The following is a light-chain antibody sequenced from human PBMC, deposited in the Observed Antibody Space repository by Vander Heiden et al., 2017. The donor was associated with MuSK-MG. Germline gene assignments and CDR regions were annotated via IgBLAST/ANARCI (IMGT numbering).Light chain of an antibody. CDR1: QSSSSY. V-gene: IGKV1-39*01. CDR3: QHRYSTPQLTLT. J-gene: IGKJ4*01. Sequence: DIQMTQSPSSLSASVGDRVTITCRASQSSSSYLNWYQQKPGKAPTLLIYPASSLQSLVPCRFSGSGCGTDFTLPITSLQPADSAIYYCQHRYSTPQLTLTFGGGTKVEIK. CDR2: PAS.